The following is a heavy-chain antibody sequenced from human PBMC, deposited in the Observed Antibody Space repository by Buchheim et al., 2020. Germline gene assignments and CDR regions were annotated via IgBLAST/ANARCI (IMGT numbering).Heavy chain of an antibody. CDR2: IYSGGST. V-gene: IGHV3-66*01. CDR1: GFTVSSNY. Sequence: EVQLVESGGGLVQPGGSLRLSCAASGFTVSSNYMSWVRQAPGKGLEWVSVIYSGGSTYYADSVKGGFTISRDNSKNTLYLQMNSLRAEDTAVYYCARDPADDGDGFPNDYWGQGTL. J-gene: IGHJ4*02. CDR3: ARDPADDGDGFPNDY.